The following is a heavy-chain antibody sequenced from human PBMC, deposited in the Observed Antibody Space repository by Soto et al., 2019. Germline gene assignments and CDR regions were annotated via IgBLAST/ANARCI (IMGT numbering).Heavy chain of an antibody. V-gene: IGHV1-69*06. CDR2: IIPIFGTA. D-gene: IGHD3-10*01. CDR3: ARSRLWFGELFRTLHYYYGMDV. Sequence: ASVKVSCKASGGTFSSYAISWVRQAPGQGLEWMGGIIPIFGTANYAQKFQGRVTITADKSTSTAYMELSSLRSEDTAVYYCARSRLWFGELFRTLHYYYGMDVWSQGTTATVSS. CDR1: GGTFSSYA. J-gene: IGHJ6*02.